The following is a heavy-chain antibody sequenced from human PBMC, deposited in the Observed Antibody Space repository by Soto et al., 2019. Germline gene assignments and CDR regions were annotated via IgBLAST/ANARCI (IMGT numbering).Heavy chain of an antibody. CDR1: GGTFSSYT. V-gene: IGHV1-69*02. Sequence: EASVKVSCKASGGTFSSYTISWVRQAPGQGLEWMGRIIPILGIVNYAQKFQGRVTITADKSTSTAYMELSSLGSEDTAVYYCARVNSGYDNDYWGQGTLVTVSS. CDR3: ARVNSGYDNDY. J-gene: IGHJ4*02. D-gene: IGHD5-12*01. CDR2: IIPILGIV.